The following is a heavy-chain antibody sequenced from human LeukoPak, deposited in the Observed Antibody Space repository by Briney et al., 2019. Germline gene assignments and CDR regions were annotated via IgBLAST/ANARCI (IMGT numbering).Heavy chain of an antibody. CDR2: MSGSGDTT. CDR3: ARGSGWYRDWYFDL. J-gene: IGHJ2*01. CDR1: GFDFNDFA. D-gene: IGHD6-19*01. Sequence: GGSLRLSCAASGFDFNDFAMTWVRQAPGKGLEWVSSMSGSGDTTEYAASVKGRFTISRDNSKNTLYLQMNSLRAEDTAVYYCARGSGWYRDWYFDLWGRGTLVTVSS. V-gene: IGHV3-23*01.